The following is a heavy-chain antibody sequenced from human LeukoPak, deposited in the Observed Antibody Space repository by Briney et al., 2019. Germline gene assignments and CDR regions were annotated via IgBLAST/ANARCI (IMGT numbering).Heavy chain of an antibody. D-gene: IGHD3-22*01. Sequence: ASVKVSCKVSGYTFTDYYMHWVRQAPGQGLEWMGRINPNSGGTNYAQKFQGRVTMTRDTSISTAYMELSRLRSDDTAVYYCAREFYYDSSGYDAFDIWGQGTMVTVSS. CDR3: AREFYYDSSGYDAFDI. CDR2: INPNSGGT. CDR1: GYTFTDYY. J-gene: IGHJ3*02. V-gene: IGHV1-2*06.